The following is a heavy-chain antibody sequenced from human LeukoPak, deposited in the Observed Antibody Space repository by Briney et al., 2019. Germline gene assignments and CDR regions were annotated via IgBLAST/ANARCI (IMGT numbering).Heavy chain of an antibody. V-gene: IGHV1-46*01. CDR1: GYTFSSCY. J-gene: IGHJ6*03. D-gene: IGHD6-6*01. CDR3: ARDHALTYSTSSKANYVDF. Sequence: ASLRVSCKASGYTFSSCYIHWVGPTPGQGLEWMGIINLIYGSTSYAQKSQGRVTTTRDMPTSTVYMELSSLMSEDTAVYYCARDHALTYSTSSKANYVDFWGKGTTVTVSS. CDR2: INLIYGST.